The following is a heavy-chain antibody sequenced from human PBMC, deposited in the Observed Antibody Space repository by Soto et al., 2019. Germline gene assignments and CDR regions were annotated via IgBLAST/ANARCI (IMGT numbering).Heavy chain of an antibody. V-gene: IGHV1-18*01. CDR1: GYTFTSHR. D-gene: IGHD6-6*01. J-gene: IGHJ6*02. CDR3: ARDAGLPSNGMDV. CDR2: ITPYNRNT. Sequence: QVQLVQSGAEVKKPGASVKVFCKTSGYTFTSHRITWVRQAPGQGLEWMGWITPYNRNTNYAQKFQGRVTMTTDTSANTAYMELRSLRSDDTAMYYCARDAGLPSNGMDVWGQGTAVTVSS.